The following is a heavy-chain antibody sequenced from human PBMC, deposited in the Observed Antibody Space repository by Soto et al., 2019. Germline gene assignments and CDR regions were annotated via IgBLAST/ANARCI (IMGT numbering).Heavy chain of an antibody. J-gene: IGHJ5*02. D-gene: IGHD3-3*01. CDR1: GGTFSSYA. V-gene: IGHV1-69*13. Sequence: SVKVSCKASGGTFSSYAISWVRQAPGQGLEWMGGIIPIFGTANYAQKFQGRVTITADESTSTAYMELSSLRSEDTAVYYCARDQAYDTIFGVVIAWFDPWGQGTLVTVSS. CDR3: ARDQAYDTIFGVVIAWFDP. CDR2: IIPIFGTA.